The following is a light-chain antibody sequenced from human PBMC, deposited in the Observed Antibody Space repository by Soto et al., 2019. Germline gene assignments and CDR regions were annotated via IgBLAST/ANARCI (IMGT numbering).Light chain of an antibody. Sequence: QSALTQPASVSGAPGQSLTISCTGSSSDFGGYNHVSWYQQHQGKAPKLMTSDVSNRPSGVSNRFSGSKSANTASLTISGVQAEDEDDYNCSSYTGSRLVVFGGGTQLTVL. J-gene: IGLJ2*01. V-gene: IGLV2-14*01. CDR1: SSDFGGYNH. CDR3: SSYTGSRLVV. CDR2: DVS.